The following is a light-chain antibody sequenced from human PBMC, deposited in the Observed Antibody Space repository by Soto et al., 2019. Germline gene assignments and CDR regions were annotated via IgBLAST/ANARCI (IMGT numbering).Light chain of an antibody. CDR3: QQHDKWPHT. J-gene: IGKJ2*01. V-gene: IGKV3-15*01. CDR1: QTVSSN. CDR2: DAS. Sequence: EVVMTQSPDTLSVSPGERATLSCRASQTVSSNLAWFQQRPGQAPRLLIYDASTRATGIAARFSGSGSGTEFTLTISSLQSEDFAVYYCQQHDKWPHTFGQGTNLEIK.